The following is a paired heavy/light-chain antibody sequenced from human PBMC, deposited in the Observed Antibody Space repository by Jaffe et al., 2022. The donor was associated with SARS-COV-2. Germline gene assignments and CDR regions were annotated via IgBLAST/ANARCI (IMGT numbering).Light chain of an antibody. V-gene: IGKV4-1*01. CDR1: QSVFHRSSNKNR. Sequence: DIVMTQSPDSLAVSLGERATINCKSSQSVFHRSSNKNRLAWFQQKPGQPPKVVIYWASARESGVPDRFSGSGSGTDFTLTISSLQAEDVAVYYCQQYHSLPLTFGGGTKVEIK. CDR2: WAS. J-gene: IGKJ4*01. CDR3: QQYHSLPLT.
Heavy chain of an antibody. V-gene: IGHV4-61*02. CDR2: IHTSGGT. J-gene: IGHJ1*01. D-gene: IGHD3-3*01. CDR3: ARDDFYVDFQH. Sequence: QVQLQESGPGLVKPSQTLSLTCTVSGGSISSGSYFWSWIRQPAGKGLEWIGRIHTSGGTEYNPSLNSRVTISVDTSKNQFSLKLNSMTAADTAVYYCARDDFYVDFQHWGQGTLVTVSS. CDR1: GGSISSGSYF.